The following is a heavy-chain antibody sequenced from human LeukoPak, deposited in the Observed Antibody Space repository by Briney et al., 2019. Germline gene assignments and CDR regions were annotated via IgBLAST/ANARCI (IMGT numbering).Heavy chain of an antibody. CDR3: ARDQDCSSTRCYYYYYYYMDV. J-gene: IGHJ6*03. Sequence: SETLSLTCTVSGGSLSSYYWSWIRQPAGKGLEWIGRTYTSGSTNYNPSLKSRVTMSVDTSKNQFSLKLSSVTAADTAVYYCARDQDCSSTRCYYYYYYYMDVWGKGTTVTVSS. CDR1: GGSLSSYY. V-gene: IGHV4-4*07. CDR2: TYTSGST. D-gene: IGHD2-2*01.